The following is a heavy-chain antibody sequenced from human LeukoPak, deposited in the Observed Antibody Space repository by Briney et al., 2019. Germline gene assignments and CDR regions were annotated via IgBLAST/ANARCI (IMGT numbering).Heavy chain of an antibody. CDR2: IRSKADSYTT. Sequence: GGSLKLSYAASGFTFSGSAMQWVRQASGTGLEWLGRIRSKADSYTTAYAASVKGRFIVSRDDSKNTAYLQMNSLKTEDTAVYYCRAAADLNDYWGQGTLVTVSS. V-gene: IGHV3-73*01. CDR1: GFTFSGSA. CDR3: RAAADLNDY. J-gene: IGHJ4*02. D-gene: IGHD6-13*01.